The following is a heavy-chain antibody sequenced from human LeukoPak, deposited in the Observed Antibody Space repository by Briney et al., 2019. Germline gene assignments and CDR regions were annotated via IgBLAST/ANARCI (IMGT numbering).Heavy chain of an antibody. J-gene: IGHJ6*03. V-gene: IGHV4-39*07. CDR2: IYYSGST. Sequence: SETLSLTCTVSGGSISSGTYYWGWIRQPPGKGLEWIGSIYYSGSTYYNPSLKSRVTISVDRSKNQFSLKLSSVTVADTAVYYCARGPYYYMDVWGKGTTVTVSS. CDR1: GGSISSGTYY. CDR3: ARGPYYYMDV.